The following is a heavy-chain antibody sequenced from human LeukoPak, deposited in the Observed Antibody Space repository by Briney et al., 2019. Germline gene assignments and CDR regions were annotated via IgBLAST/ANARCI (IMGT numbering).Heavy chain of an antibody. J-gene: IGHJ5*02. V-gene: IGHV3-74*01. CDR2: INSDGRST. CDR1: GFTSSSYW. CDR3: ARLRDETVRGVPAALGWFDP. D-gene: IGHD2-2*01. Sequence: SGGSLRLSCAASGFTSSSYWMHWVRQAPGKGLVWVSRINSDGRSTSYADSVKGRFTISRDNAKNTLYLQMNSLRAEDTAVYYCARLRDETVRGVPAALGWFDPWGQGTLVTVSS.